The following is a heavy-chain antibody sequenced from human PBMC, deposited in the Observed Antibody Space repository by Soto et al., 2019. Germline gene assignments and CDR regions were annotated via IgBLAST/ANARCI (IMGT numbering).Heavy chain of an antibody. J-gene: IGHJ4*02. D-gene: IGHD1-1*01. CDR2: FDPEDGET. V-gene: IGHV1-24*01. CDR1: GYTLTELS. Sequence: GASVKVSCKVSGYTLTELSMHWVRQAPGKGLEWMGGFDPEDGETIYAQKFQGRVTMTEDTSTDTAYMELSSLRSEDTAVYYCATSYSTTGTFRYWGQGTLVTVS. CDR3: ATSYSTTGTFRY.